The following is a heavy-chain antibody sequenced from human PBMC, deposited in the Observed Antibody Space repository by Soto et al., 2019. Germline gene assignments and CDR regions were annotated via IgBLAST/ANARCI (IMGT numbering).Heavy chain of an antibody. D-gene: IGHD3-3*01. CDR1: GFTFSSYA. Sequence: PGGSLRLSCAASGFTFSSYAMSWVRQAPGKGLEWVSAISGSGGSTYYADSVKGRFTISRDNSKNTLYLQMNSLRAEDTAVYYCAKDHPDITIFGVVTPQDPLNWFDPWGQGTLVTVSS. CDR3: AKDHPDITIFGVVTPQDPLNWFDP. CDR2: ISGSGGST. V-gene: IGHV3-23*01. J-gene: IGHJ5*02.